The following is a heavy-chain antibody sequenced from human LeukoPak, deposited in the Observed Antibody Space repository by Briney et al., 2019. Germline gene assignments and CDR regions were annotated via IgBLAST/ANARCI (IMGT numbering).Heavy chain of an antibody. CDR3: AKKKTTLIWSQDY. V-gene: IGHV3-23*01. CDR2: ISGTGDST. D-gene: IGHD1-1*01. CDR1: GFFFSSYA. Sequence: PGGSLRLSCAASGFFFSSYAMSWVRQAPGKGLEWLSAISGTGDSTYYVDSVKGRFTISRDNSKDTLYLQMNSLRADDTAVYYCAKKKTTLIWSQDYWGQGTLVTVSP. J-gene: IGHJ4*02.